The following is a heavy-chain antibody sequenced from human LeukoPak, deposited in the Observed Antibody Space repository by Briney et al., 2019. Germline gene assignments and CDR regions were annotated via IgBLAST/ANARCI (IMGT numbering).Heavy chain of an antibody. D-gene: IGHD6-19*01. CDR2: IYPGDSDT. V-gene: IGHV5-51*01. J-gene: IGHJ6*02. CDR3: ARSSVAGTDYYYYYGMDV. Sequence: GESLKISCKGSGYTFSSNWIGWVRQMPGKGLEWMGIIYPGDSDTRYSPSFQGQVTISADKSISTAYLQWSSLKASDTAMYYCARSSVAGTDYYYYYGMDVWGQGTTVTVSS. CDR1: GYTFSSNW.